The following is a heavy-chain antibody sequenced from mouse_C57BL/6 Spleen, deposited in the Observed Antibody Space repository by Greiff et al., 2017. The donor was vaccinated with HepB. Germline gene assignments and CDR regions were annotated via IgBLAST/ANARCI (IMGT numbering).Heavy chain of an antibody. Sequence: QVQLQQPGAELVKPGASVKMSCTASGYTFTSYWITWVKQGPGQGLEWIGDIYPGSGSTNYNEKFKSKSTLTVDTSSSTAYLHLSSLTSEDAAVYYCASDGSSYGDYAMDYWGQGTSVTVSS. V-gene: IGHV1-55*01. CDR1: GYTFTSYW. CDR3: ASDGSSYGDYAMDY. CDR2: IYPGSGST. J-gene: IGHJ4*01. D-gene: IGHD1-1*01.